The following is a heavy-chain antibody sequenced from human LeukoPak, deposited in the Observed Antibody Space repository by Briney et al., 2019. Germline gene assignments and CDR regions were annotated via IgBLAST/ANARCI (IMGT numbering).Heavy chain of an antibody. J-gene: IGHJ4*02. CDR1: GFIFSSYA. Sequence: LGGSLTLSCAASGFIFSSYAMSWVRLAPARGLEWVSSLRGDGETFYIDSVKGRFTLSRDESRNTVYLQLNNLRVEDTAVYFCAKASWVSRADAVLWGQGTLVTVSS. V-gene: IGHV3-23*01. CDR3: AKASWVSRADAVL. CDR2: LRGDGET. D-gene: IGHD3-16*01.